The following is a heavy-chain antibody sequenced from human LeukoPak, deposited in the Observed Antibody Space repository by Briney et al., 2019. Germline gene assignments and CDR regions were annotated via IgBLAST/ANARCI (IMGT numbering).Heavy chain of an antibody. CDR3: AKDRGY. CDR2: ISGSADNT. CDR1: GFTFTTYA. J-gene: IGHJ4*02. V-gene: IGHV3-23*01. Sequence: QAGGSLRLSCAASGFTFTTYAMIWVRQAPGKGLEWVSAISGSADNTYYADSVKGRFTISRDNSKNTLYLQLNSLRAEDTAVYYCAKDRGYWGQGTLVTVSS.